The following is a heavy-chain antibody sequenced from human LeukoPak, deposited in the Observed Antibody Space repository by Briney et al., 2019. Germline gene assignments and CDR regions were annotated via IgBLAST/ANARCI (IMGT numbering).Heavy chain of an antibody. CDR3: ARKAYCGGDCYSDY. D-gene: IGHD2-21*02. CDR2: ISSSSSYI. J-gene: IGHJ4*02. Sequence: SGGSLRLSCGASGFTFNSHWMHWVRQAPGKGLEWVSSISSSSSYIYYADSVKGRFTISRDNAKNSLYLQMNSLRAEDTAVYYCARKAYCGGDCYSDYWGQGTLVTVSS. V-gene: IGHV3-21*01. CDR1: GFTFNSHW.